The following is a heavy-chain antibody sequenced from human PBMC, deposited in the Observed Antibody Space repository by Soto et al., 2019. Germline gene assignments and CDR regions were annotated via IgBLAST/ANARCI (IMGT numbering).Heavy chain of an antibody. D-gene: IGHD3-16*01. CDR1: GFTFSDYY. J-gene: IGHJ4*02. CDR3: PGARGVGGGPFDY. V-gene: IGHV3-11*05. Sequence: QVQLVESGGGLVKPGGSLRLSCAASGFTFSDYYMSWIRQAPGKGLEWVSYISSSSSYTNYADSVKGRFTISRDNAKNSLYLQMNSVRAEDPAVYYCPGARGVGGGPFDYWGQGTLVTVSS. CDR2: ISSSSSYT.